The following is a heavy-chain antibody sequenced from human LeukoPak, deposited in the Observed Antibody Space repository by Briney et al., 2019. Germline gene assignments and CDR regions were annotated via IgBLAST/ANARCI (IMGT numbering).Heavy chain of an antibody. CDR2: IYYSGST. J-gene: IGHJ4*02. Sequence: SETLSLTCTVSGGSISSGDYYWSWIRQPPGKGLEWIGYIYYSGSTYYNPSLKSRVTISVDTSKNQFSLKLSSVTAADTAVYYCARIYCSGGSCYFSGVFDYWGQGTLVTVSS. D-gene: IGHD2-15*01. V-gene: IGHV4-30-4*08. CDR1: GGSISSGDYY. CDR3: ARIYCSGGSCYFSGVFDY.